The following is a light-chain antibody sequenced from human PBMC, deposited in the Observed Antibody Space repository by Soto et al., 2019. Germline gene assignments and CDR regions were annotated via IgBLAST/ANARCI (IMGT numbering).Light chain of an antibody. J-gene: IGLJ2*01. CDR1: SSNIGNNY. V-gene: IGLV1-51*01. Sequence: SVLTQPPAVSAARGQKVTISCSGSSSNIGNNYVSWYQQLPGTAPKLLIYDNNKRPSGIPDRFSGSKSGTSGTLDITGLQTADEADYYCATWDGSLPAEVFGGGTKLTVL. CDR2: DNN. CDR3: ATWDGSLPAEV.